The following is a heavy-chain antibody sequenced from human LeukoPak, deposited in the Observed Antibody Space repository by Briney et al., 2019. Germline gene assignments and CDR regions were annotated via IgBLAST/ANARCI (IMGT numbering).Heavy chain of an antibody. CDR3: ARLGSIAAAGHDY. D-gene: IGHD6-13*01. V-gene: IGHV3-48*03. J-gene: IGHJ4*02. CDR2: ISSSGSTI. Sequence: GGSLRLSCAASGFTLSSYEMNWVRQAPGKGLEWGSYISSSGSTIYYADSVKGRFTISRDNAKNSLYLQMNSLRAEDTAVYYCARLGSIAAAGHDYWGQGTLVTVSS. CDR1: GFTLSSYE.